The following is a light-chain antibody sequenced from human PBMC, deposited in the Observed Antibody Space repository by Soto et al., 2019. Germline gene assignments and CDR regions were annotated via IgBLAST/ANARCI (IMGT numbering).Light chain of an antibody. CDR3: QQYYDWPPA. J-gene: IGKJ4*01. V-gene: IGKV3-15*01. Sequence: EIVMTQSPATLSVSPGERATLSCRASQRVSSKLAWYQQKPGQAPRPIIYASSTRATDIPARFSGSGSGTDFTLTISSLQSEDFAVYYCQQYYDWPPAFGGGTKVEIK. CDR1: QRVSSK. CDR2: ASS.